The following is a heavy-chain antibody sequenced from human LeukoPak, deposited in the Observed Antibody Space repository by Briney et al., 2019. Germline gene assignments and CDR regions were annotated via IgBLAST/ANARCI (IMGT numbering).Heavy chain of an antibody. CDR1: GYTFTTYV. CDR2: VRAYNGNT. J-gene: IGHJ3*02. V-gene: IGHV1-18*01. CDR3: AGGGYSAAADI. D-gene: IGHD4-23*01. Sequence: ASVKVSCKASGYTFTTYVITWVRQAPGQGLEWMGWVRAYNGNTNYAEKLQGRVTMTTDTSTSTAYMEVRSLRSDDTAVYYCAGGGYSAAADIWGQGTMVTVSS.